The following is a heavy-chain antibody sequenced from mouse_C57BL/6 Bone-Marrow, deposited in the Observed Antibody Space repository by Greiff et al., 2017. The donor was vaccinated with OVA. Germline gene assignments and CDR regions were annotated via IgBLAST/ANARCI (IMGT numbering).Heavy chain of an antibody. CDR1: GFTFSDFY. D-gene: IGHD2-1*01. Sequence: EVNVVESGGGLVQSGRSLRLSCATSGFTFSDFYMEWVRQAPGKGLEWIAASRNKANDYTTEYSASVKGRFIVSRDTSQSILYLQMNALRAEDTAIYYCARDAYYGYFDVWGTGTTVTVSS. J-gene: IGHJ1*03. CDR3: ARDAYYGYFDV. V-gene: IGHV7-1*01. CDR2: SRNKANDYTT.